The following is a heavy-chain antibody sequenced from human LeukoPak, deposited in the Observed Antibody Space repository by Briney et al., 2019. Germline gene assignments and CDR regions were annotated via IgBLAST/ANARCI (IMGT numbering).Heavy chain of an antibody. CDR1: GFTFSSYA. D-gene: IGHD3-16*02. Sequence: GGSLRLSCAASGFTFSSYAMSWVRQAPGKGREWGSAVSGSGGSTYYADSVKGRFTISRDNSKNTLYLQMNSLRAEDTAVYYCAKDWLAFGGVIAPDYWGQGTLVTVSS. J-gene: IGHJ4*02. CDR3: AKDWLAFGGVIAPDY. CDR2: VSGSGGST. V-gene: IGHV3-23*01.